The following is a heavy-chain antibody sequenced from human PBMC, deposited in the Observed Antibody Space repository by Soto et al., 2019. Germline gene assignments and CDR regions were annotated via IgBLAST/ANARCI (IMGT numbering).Heavy chain of an antibody. D-gene: IGHD6-25*01. CDR2: IKKKSDRYRT. Sequence: EVQLVESGGGLVQPGGSLRLSCVASGFSFSDHYMDWVRQAPGKGLEWVGQIKKKSDRYRTKYVASVEGRFTISRDDSKNSLYLQMNTLKNEDTAVYYCADTGAARGLDVWGQGTTVTVSS. CDR1: GFSFSDHY. V-gene: IGHV3-72*01. CDR3: ADTGAARGLDV. J-gene: IGHJ6*02.